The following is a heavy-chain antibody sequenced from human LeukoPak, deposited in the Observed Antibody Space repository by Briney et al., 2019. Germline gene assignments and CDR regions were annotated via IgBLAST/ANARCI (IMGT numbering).Heavy chain of an antibody. J-gene: IGHJ4*02. CDR2: IIPIFGAA. CDR3: ARVTYSSSSGGGYYFDY. V-gene: IGHV1-69*05. D-gene: IGHD6-6*01. Sequence: SVKVSCKTSGGTFSSYAISWVRQAPGQGLEWMGGIIPIFGAANYAQKFQGRVTIITDGSTSTAYMELSSLRSEDTAVYYCARVTYSSSSGGGYYFDYWGQGTLVTVSS. CDR1: GGTFSSYA.